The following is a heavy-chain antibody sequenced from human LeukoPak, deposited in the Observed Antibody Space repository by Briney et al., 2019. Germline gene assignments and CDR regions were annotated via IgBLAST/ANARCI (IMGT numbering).Heavy chain of an antibody. CDR2: IKHDGSVK. CDR1: GFTFTNSW. V-gene: IGHV3-7*01. CDR3: AGTSYYFHY. J-gene: IGHJ4*02. Sequence: GGSLRLSCAASGFTFTNSWMSWVRQAPGKGLEWLVNIKHDGSVKNYVDSVKGRFTISRDNAKNSVYLQMSSLRVEDTAEYFCAGTSYYFHYWGQGTLVTVSP.